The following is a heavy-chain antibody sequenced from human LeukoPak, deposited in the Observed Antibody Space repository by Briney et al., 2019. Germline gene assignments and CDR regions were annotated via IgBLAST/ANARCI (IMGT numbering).Heavy chain of an antibody. CDR1: GGSISSGGYS. J-gene: IGHJ6*02. V-gene: IGHV4-30-2*01. Sequence: SETLSLTCAVSGGSISSGGYSWSWIRQPPGKGLEWIGYIYHSGSTYYNPSLKSRVTISVDRSKNQFSLKLSSVTAADTAVYYCARLLIVGASPYYYGMDVWGQGTTVTVSS. D-gene: IGHD1-26*01. CDR2: IYHSGST. CDR3: ARLLIVGASPYYYGMDV.